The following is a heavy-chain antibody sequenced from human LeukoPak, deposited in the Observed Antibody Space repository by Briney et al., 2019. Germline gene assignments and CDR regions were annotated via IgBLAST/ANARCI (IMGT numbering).Heavy chain of an antibody. V-gene: IGHV4-34*01. CDR1: SGSFGTYY. J-gene: IGHJ5*02. CDR2: INHSGTT. D-gene: IGHD3/OR15-3a*01. CDR3: ARTLDPRLFWFDP. Sequence: SETLSLTCAVFSGSFGTYYWTWIRQPPGKGLEWIGEINHSGTTNYNPSLKSRVTISIDTSKNQFSLKLSSATAADTAVYYCARTLDPRLFWFDPWGQGTLVTVSS.